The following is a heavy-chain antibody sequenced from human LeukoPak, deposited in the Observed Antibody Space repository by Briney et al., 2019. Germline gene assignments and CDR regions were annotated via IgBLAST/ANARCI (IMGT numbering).Heavy chain of an antibody. J-gene: IGHJ4*02. Sequence: GGSLRLSCAVSGLTFSNAWMTWVRQAPGKGLEWVGRIKSKTDGGTTEYAAPVKGRFTLSRDDSKNTLYLQMNSLKTEDTAVYYCTTDLQWLGGDYWGQGTLVTVSS. CDR2: IKSKTDGGTT. CDR3: TTDLQWLGGDY. V-gene: IGHV3-15*01. D-gene: IGHD6-19*01. CDR1: GLTFSNAW.